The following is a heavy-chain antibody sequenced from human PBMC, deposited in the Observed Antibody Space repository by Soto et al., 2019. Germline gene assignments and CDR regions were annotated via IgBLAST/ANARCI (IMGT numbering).Heavy chain of an antibody. D-gene: IGHD3-22*01. V-gene: IGHV1-18*04. Sequence: GASVKVSCKASGYTFTSYGISWLRQAPVQGLEWMGWISAYNGNTNYAQKLQGRVTMTTDTSTSTAYMELRSLRSDDTAVYYCASARRYYYDSSGYYLGAFDIWGQGTMVTVS. J-gene: IGHJ3*02. CDR3: ASARRYYYDSSGYYLGAFDI. CDR2: ISAYNGNT. CDR1: GYTFTSYG.